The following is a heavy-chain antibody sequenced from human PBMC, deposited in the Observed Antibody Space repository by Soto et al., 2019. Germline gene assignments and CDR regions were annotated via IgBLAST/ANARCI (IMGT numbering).Heavy chain of an antibody. D-gene: IGHD2-21*01. V-gene: IGHV4-59*01. CDR3: ARESYSPGHCDFDI. CDR2: IYYSGST. J-gene: IGHJ3*02. Sequence: SETLPLTCTVSGGSISSYYWSWIRQPPGKGLEWIGYIYYSGSTNYNPALKSRVTISVDTSKNQFSLKLSSVTAADTAVYYCARESYSPGHCDFDIWGQGTMVT. CDR1: GGSISSYY.